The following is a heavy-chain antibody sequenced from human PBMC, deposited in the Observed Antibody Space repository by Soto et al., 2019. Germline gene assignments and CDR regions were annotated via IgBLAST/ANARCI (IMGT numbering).Heavy chain of an antibody. CDR1: GFTFSNYA. V-gene: IGHV3-23*01. D-gene: IGHD3-10*01. CDR3: AKDRGFGAGHGMDV. CDR2: ISARGGTT. J-gene: IGHJ6*02. Sequence: EVQLLESGGDLVQPVGSLRLSCEASGFTFSNYAMSWVRQAPGKGLEWVTGISARGGTTYYVDSVKGRFTISRDNSKNTLYLQMNALRAEDRAVYYCAKDRGFGAGHGMDVWGQGTTVTVSS.